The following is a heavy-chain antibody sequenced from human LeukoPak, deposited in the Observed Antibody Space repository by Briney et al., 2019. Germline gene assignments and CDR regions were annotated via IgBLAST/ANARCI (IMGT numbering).Heavy chain of an antibody. CDR3: ARDWENCSGGSCYAAYNWFDP. Sequence: GGSVTDSCTASGYTFSSYGISWVRQAPGQGLEWMGWISAYNGNTNYAQKLQGRVTMTTDTSTSTAYMELRSLRSDDTAVYYCARDWENCSGGSCYAAYNWFDPWGRG. V-gene: IGHV1-18*01. J-gene: IGHJ5*02. D-gene: IGHD2-15*01. CDR1: GYTFSSYG. CDR2: ISAYNGNT.